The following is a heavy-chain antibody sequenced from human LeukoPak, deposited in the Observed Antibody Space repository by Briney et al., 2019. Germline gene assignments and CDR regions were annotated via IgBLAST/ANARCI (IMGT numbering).Heavy chain of an antibody. J-gene: IGHJ6*02. D-gene: IGHD1-20*01. CDR1: GITFSNYA. V-gene: IGHV3-30-3*01. CDR3: ARMWASITGTNYGMDV. Sequence: PGRSLRLSCAASGITFSNYAMHWVRQVPGKGLEWVAVISYDGSQKYYADSVKDRFTISRDNSKNTLYLQMNSQRPEDTAVYYCARMWASITGTNYGMDVWGQGTTVTVSS. CDR2: ISYDGSQK.